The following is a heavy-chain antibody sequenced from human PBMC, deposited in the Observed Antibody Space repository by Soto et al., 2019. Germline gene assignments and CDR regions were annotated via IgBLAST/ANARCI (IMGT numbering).Heavy chain of an antibody. CDR2: LSGSGTST. CDR1: GFSFVNYA. D-gene: IGHD3-22*01. CDR3: ARDFGYDDV. J-gene: IGHJ6*02. V-gene: IGHV3-23*01. Sequence: PGGSLRLSCAASGFSFVNYAMNWVRQAPGKGLEWVSGLSGSGTSTYYADSVKGRFTISRDSAKNSLYLQMNSLRAEDTAVYYCARDFGYDDVWGQGTTVTVSS.